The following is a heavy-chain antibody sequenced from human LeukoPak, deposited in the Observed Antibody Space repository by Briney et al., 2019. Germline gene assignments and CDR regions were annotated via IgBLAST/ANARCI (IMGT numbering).Heavy chain of an antibody. CDR2: LSGSGDST. D-gene: IGHD3-9*01. Sequence: GGSLRLSCAASGFTFSNYAMSWVRQAPEKGLEWVSTLSGSGDSTYYADSVKGRFTISRDNSKNTLFLQMNSLRAEDTAVYYSAKEGYYDILSGSQAEGFMDVWGKGTAVTVSS. J-gene: IGHJ6*03. V-gene: IGHV3-23*01. CDR1: GFTFSNYA. CDR3: AKEGYYDILSGSQAEGFMDV.